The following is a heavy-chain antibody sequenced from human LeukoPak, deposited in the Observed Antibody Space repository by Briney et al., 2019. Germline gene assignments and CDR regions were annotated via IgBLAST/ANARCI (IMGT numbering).Heavy chain of an antibody. CDR1: EYSFTNYW. CDR2: IYPGDSDT. CDR3: ATYAGSYSKYFQH. V-gene: IGHV5-51*01. Sequence: GESLKISCKGSEYSFTNYWIGWVRQMPGKGLEWMGIIYPGDSDTRYSPSFQGQVSISADKSISTAYLQWSSLKASDTAMYFCATYAGSYSKYFQHWGQGTLVTVSS. J-gene: IGHJ1*01. D-gene: IGHD3-10*01.